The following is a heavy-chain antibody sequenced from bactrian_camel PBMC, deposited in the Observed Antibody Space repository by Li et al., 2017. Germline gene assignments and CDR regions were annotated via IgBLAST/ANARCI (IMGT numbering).Heavy chain of an antibody. CDR2: IDGSGTT. V-gene: IGHV3S55*01. J-gene: IGHJ4*01. Sequence: QLVESGGGSVQAGGSLSLSCVLSGYTYSSYCMGWFRQVPGKEREGVATIDGSGTTTYLHSLKDRFIISKDSAKNILYLQMHSLKPEDTTMHYCAVLRPGFTDCLKGGSWLQGFSGYRGQGTQVTVS. CDR3: AVLRPGFTDCLKGGSWLQGFSGY. D-gene: IGHD6*01. CDR1: GYTYSSYC.